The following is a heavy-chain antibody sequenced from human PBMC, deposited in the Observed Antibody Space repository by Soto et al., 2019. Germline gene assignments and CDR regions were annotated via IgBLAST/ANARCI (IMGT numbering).Heavy chain of an antibody. J-gene: IGHJ6*02. CDR1: GYSFSSFW. Sequence: GESLKISCKGSGYSFSSFWIGWVRQMPGKGLEWMGIIYPGDSDTRYSPSFQGQVIISADKSSNTAYLQWNSLKASDTAIYYCAKHSTYYYYGMDVWGQGTTVTVSS. CDR2: IYPGDSDT. V-gene: IGHV5-51*01. CDR3: AKHSTYYYYGMDV.